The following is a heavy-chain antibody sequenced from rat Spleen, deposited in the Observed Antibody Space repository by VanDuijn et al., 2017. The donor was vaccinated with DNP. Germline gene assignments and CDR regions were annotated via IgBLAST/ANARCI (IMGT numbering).Heavy chain of an antibody. CDR2: ISYSGGT. Sequence: EVQLQESGPGLVKPSQSLSLTCSVTAYSITTNYWGWIRKFPGNKMEWIGHISYSGGTSYNPSLKSRISITRDTSKNQFFLHLNSVITEDTATYYCARWPGYNPPYAMDAWGQGTSVTVSS. CDR3: ARWPGYNPPYAMDA. D-gene: IGHD1-4*01. CDR1: AYSITTNY. V-gene: IGHV3-1*01. J-gene: IGHJ4*01.